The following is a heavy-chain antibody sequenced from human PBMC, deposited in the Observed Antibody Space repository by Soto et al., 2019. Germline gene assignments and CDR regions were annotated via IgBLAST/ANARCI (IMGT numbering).Heavy chain of an antibody. CDR3: ASPMYFFYRSGYFPAPI. J-gene: IGHJ4*02. Sequence: HPGGSLRLSCSASGSAFRGYSIHWVRQAPGKGLEWITLISYDEATTFYADSVKGRFTISRDDSKNVSYLQMDSLSREDTGVYFFASPMYFFYRSGYFPAPIWGQGTLVTV. D-gene: IGHD3-22*01. CDR2: ISYDEATT. CDR1: GSAFRGYS. V-gene: IGHV3-30-3*01.